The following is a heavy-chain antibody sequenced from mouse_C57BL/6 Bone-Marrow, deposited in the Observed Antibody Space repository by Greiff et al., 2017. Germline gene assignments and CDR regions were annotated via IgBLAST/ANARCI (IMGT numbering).Heavy chain of an antibody. Sequence: QVQLQQSGPGLVQPSQSLSITCPVSGFSLTSYGVHWVRQSPGKGLEWLGVIWSGGSTDYNAAFISRLSISKDNPKSQVFCRMNRLQADDTAIYYGARSRGTMVTRVGLFEYWGQGTTLTVSA. CDR2: IWSGGST. D-gene: IGHD2-2*01. CDR1: GFSLTSYG. J-gene: IGHJ2*01. V-gene: IGHV2-2*01. CDR3: ARSRGTMVTRVGLFEY.